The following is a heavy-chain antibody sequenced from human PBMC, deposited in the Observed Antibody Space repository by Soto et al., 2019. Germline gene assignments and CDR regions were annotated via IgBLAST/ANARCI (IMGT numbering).Heavy chain of an antibody. D-gene: IGHD1-26*01. V-gene: IGHV3-30*18. J-gene: IGHJ4*02. Sequence: QVQLVESGGGVVQPGRSLRLSCVASGFTFSSYGMHWVRQAPGKGLEWVAIISYDGSNTYYADSVKGRFTISRDNSKNTLYLQMNSLRAEDTSVYYCAKDGGLSGSYDISSSYYFDYWGQGTLVTVSS. CDR3: AKDGGLSGSYDISSSYYFDY. CDR1: GFTFSSYG. CDR2: ISYDGSNT.